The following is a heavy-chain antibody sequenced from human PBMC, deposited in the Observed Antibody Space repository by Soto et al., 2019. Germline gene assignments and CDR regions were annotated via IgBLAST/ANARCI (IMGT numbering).Heavy chain of an antibody. D-gene: IGHD5-12*01. Sequence: VKVSCKASGGTFSSYAISWVRQAPGQGLEWMGGIIPIFGTANYAQKFRGRVTITADESTSTAYMELSSLRSEDTAVYYCASPRLPSGYDQFVYWGQGTLVTVSS. CDR3: ASPRLPSGYDQFVY. CDR2: IIPIFGTA. CDR1: GGTFSSYA. V-gene: IGHV1-69*13. J-gene: IGHJ4*02.